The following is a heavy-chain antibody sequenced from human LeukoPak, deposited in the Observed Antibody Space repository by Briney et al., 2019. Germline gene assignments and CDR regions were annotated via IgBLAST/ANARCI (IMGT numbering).Heavy chain of an antibody. CDR3: AELGITMIGGV. D-gene: IGHD3-10*02. CDR2: ISSSGSTI. CDR1: GFTFSNFG. J-gene: IGHJ6*04. V-gene: IGHV3-48*04. Sequence: GGSLRLSCAASGFTFSNFGIHWVRQAPGKGLEWVSYISSSGSTIYYADSVKGRFTISRDNAKNSLYLQMNSLRAEDTAVYYCAELGITMIGGVWGKGTTVTISS.